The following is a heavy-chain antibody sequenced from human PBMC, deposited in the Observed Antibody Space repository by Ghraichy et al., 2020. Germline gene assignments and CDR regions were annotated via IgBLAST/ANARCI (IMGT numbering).Heavy chain of an antibody. Sequence: GGSLRLSCAASGFTFSSYAMHWVRQAPGKGLEWVAVISYDGSNKYYADSVKGRFTISRDNSKNTLYLQMNSLRAEDTAVYYCARDPGRYCSSTSCYPSLHQFDYWGQGTLVTVSS. CDR1: GFTFSSYA. CDR3: ARDPGRYCSSTSCYPSLHQFDY. V-gene: IGHV3-30*04. J-gene: IGHJ4*02. D-gene: IGHD2-2*01. CDR2: ISYDGSNK.